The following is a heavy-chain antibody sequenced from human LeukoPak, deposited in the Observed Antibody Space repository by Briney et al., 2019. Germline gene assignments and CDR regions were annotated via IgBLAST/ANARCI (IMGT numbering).Heavy chain of an antibody. Sequence: SGESLKISCKASGYSFNSYWLAWVRQMPGKGLEWMGIIYPGDSEIRYSPSFQGQVTISADKSISTAYLQWSSLKASDTAMYYCARRYSYGSLRAFDIWGQGTMVTVS. V-gene: IGHV5-51*01. D-gene: IGHD5-18*01. CDR1: GYSFNSYW. J-gene: IGHJ3*02. CDR2: IYPGDSEI. CDR3: ARRYSYGSLRAFDI.